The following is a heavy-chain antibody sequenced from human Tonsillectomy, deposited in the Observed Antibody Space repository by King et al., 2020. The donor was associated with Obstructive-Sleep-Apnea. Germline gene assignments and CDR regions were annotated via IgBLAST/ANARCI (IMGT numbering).Heavy chain of an antibody. J-gene: IGHJ5*02. Sequence: VQLVESGGGLVKPGGSLRLSCAASGFTFSSYSMNWVRQAPGKGLEWVSSISSSSSYIYYADSVKGRLTISRDNAKNSLYLQMNSLRAEDTAVYYCARDGDYGGNSFWFDPWGQGTLVTVSS. V-gene: IGHV3-21*01. CDR2: ISSSSSYI. D-gene: IGHD4-23*01. CDR1: GFTFSSYS. CDR3: ARDGDYGGNSFWFDP.